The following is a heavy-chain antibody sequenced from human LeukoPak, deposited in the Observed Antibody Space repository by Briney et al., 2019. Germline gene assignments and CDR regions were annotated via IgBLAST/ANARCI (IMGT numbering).Heavy chain of an antibody. CDR1: GGSISSGDYY. CDR2: IYDSGST. Sequence: SETLSLTCTVSGGSISSGDYYWSWIRQPPGKGLECIGYIYDSGSTYYNPSLKSRVTISVDTSKNQFSLKLSSVTAADTAVYYCARDFEDCSSTSCYIANAFDIWGQGTMVTVSS. CDR3: ARDFEDCSSTSCYIANAFDI. J-gene: IGHJ3*02. D-gene: IGHD2-2*02. V-gene: IGHV4-30-4*08.